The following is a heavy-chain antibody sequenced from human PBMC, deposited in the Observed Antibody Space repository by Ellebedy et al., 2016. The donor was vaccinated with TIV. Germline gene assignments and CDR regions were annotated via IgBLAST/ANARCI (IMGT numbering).Heavy chain of an antibody. J-gene: IGHJ4*02. Sequence: ASVKVSCKASGYTFTSYFISWVRQAPGQGLEWMGWISPDSGATSYGQKFQGRVAMTRDTSINTLYMELSRLRPDDTAVYYCARDMVQGMVSKYVWFDYWGQGTLVTVSS. CDR1: GYTFTSYF. D-gene: IGHD2-8*01. CDR2: ISPDSGAT. CDR3: ARDMVQGMVSKYVWFDY. V-gene: IGHV1-2*02.